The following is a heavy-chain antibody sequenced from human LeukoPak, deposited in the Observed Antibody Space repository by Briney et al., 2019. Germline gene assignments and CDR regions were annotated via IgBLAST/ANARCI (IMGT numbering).Heavy chain of an antibody. V-gene: IGHV4-34*01. CDR3: ALSFIVVAFDAFDI. CDR2: INHSGST. Sequence: SETLSLTCAVYGGSFSGYYWSWIRQPPGKGLEWIGGINHSGSTNYNPSLKSRVTISVDTSKNQFSLKLSSVTAADTAVYYCALSFIVVAFDAFDIWGQGTMVTVSS. CDR1: GGSFSGYY. D-gene: IGHD2-21*01. J-gene: IGHJ3*02.